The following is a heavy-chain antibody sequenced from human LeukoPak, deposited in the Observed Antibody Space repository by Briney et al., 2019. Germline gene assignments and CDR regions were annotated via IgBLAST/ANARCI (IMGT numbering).Heavy chain of an antibody. J-gene: IGHJ4*02. Sequence: ASVKVSCKASGYIFTDYYIHWVRQAPGQGLEWMGWINPNNGNTNYAQKLQGRVTMTTDTSTSTAYMELRSLRSDDTAVYYCARSRGLEWLLYYFDYWGQGTLVTVSS. D-gene: IGHD3-3*01. CDR2: INPNNGNT. V-gene: IGHV1-18*04. CDR3: ARSRGLEWLLYYFDY. CDR1: GYIFTDYY.